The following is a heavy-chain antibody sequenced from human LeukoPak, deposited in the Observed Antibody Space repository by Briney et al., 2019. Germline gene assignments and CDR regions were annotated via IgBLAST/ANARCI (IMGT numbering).Heavy chain of an antibody. D-gene: IGHD3-22*01. CDR1: GFTFSSYG. V-gene: IGHV3-30*18. Sequence: GRSLRLSCAASGFTFSSYGMHWVRQAPGKGLEWVAVISYDGSNKYYADSVKGRFTISRGNSKNTLYLQMNSLRAEDTAVYYCAKDLQPGYYCDSSGSHYDAFDIWGQGTMVTVSS. J-gene: IGHJ3*02. CDR3: AKDLQPGYYCDSSGSHYDAFDI. CDR2: ISYDGSNK.